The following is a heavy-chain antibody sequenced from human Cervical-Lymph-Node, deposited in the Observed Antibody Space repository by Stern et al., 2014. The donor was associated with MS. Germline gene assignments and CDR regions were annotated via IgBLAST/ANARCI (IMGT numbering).Heavy chain of an antibody. V-gene: IGHV1-69*01. D-gene: IGHD3-10*01. J-gene: IGHJ4*02. CDR1: GGPFSSSD. Sequence: QVQLVQSGAEVKKPGSSVKVSCKASGGPFSSSDISWVRQAPGQGLEWMGGIIPILGTPKYAQNFQGRVTITADESTTTAYMELSSLGSEDTAVYYCARALRFGELFYDYWGQGTLVTVSS. CDR3: ARALRFGELFYDY. CDR2: IIPILGTP.